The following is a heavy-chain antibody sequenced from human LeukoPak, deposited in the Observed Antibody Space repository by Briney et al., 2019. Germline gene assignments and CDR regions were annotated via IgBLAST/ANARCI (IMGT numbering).Heavy chain of an antibody. CDR3: AKRGGTESFYYYYYMDV. D-gene: IGHD2-15*01. Sequence: GGSLRLSCAASGFTFSSYDMTWVRQTPGKGLEWVALISRSGGTTYYAASVTGRFTISRDNSKNTLYLQMNSLRAEDTAEYYCAKRGGTESFYYYYYMDVWGKGTTVTVSS. CDR2: ISRSGGTT. CDR1: GFTFSSYD. V-gene: IGHV3-23*01. J-gene: IGHJ6*03.